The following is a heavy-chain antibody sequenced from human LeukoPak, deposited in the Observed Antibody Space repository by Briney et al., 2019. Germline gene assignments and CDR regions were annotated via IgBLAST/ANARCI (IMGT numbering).Heavy chain of an antibody. CDR2: IYYSGST. D-gene: IGHD3-3*01. J-gene: IGHJ3*02. CDR1: GGSISSYY. V-gene: IGHV4-59*01. CDR3: ARCDADFGNAFDI. Sequence: SETLSPTCTVSGGSISSYYWSWIRQPPGKGLEWIGYIYYSGSTNYNPSLKSRVTISVDTSKNQFSLKLSSVTAADTAVYYCARCDADFGNAFDIWGQGTMVTVSS.